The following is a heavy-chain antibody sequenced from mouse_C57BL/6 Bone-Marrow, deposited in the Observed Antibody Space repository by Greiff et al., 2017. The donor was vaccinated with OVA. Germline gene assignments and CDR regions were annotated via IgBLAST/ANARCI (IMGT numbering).Heavy chain of an antibody. CDR2: FNPSNGGT. CDR3: AREGYFDV. Sequence: EVALHQSGPELVKPGASVKISCKASGYSFTGYYMNWVKQSPGKSLEWIGEFNPSNGGTTYNQKFKAKATLTVDKSSSTAYMQLKSLTSEDSAVYYSAREGYFDVGGTGTTVTVSS. V-gene: IGHV1-42*01. J-gene: IGHJ1*03. CDR1: GYSFTGYY.